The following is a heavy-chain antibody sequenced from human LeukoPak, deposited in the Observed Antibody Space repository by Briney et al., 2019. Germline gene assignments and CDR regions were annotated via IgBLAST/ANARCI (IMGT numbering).Heavy chain of an antibody. CDR3: AREGSLYYHYYMDV. CDR2: INPYSGGT. V-gene: IGHV1-2*06. J-gene: IGHJ6*03. CDR1: GYSFTDYY. Sequence: ASVRVSCKASGYSFTDYYIHWVRQAPGQGLEWVGRINPYSGGTTYAQKFQGRVTMTGDTSITTAYMELHRLTSDDTAVYYCAREGSLYYHYYMDVWAKGTTVTVSS.